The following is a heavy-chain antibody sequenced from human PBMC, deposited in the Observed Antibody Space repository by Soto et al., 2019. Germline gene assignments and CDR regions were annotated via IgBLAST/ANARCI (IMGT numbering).Heavy chain of an antibody. Sequence: LSLTCAVYGGSFSGYYWSWIRQPPGKGLEWIGEINHSGSTNYNPSLKSRVTISVDTSKNQFSLKLSSVTAADTAVYYCARNGSYYDFWSGYYFGGGMDVWGQATTVTVSS. D-gene: IGHD3-3*01. CDR3: ARNGSYYDFWSGYYFGGGMDV. CDR1: GGSFSGYY. J-gene: IGHJ6*02. CDR2: INHSGST. V-gene: IGHV4-34*01.